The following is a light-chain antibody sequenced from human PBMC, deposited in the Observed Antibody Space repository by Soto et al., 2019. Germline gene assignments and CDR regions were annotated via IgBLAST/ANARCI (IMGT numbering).Light chain of an antibody. J-gene: IGKJ1*01. CDR2: GAS. Sequence: EIVLTQSPGTLSLSPGERATLSCRASQSVSSSYLAWYQQKPGQAPRLLIYGASNRATGIPDRFSGSGSGTDLTLTISRLEPEDFAVYYCQQYGSSPQTFGQGTKVEI. V-gene: IGKV3-20*01. CDR3: QQYGSSPQT. CDR1: QSVSSSY.